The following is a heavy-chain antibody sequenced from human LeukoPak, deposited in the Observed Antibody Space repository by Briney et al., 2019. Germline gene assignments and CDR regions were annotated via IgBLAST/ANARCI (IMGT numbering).Heavy chain of an antibody. Sequence: SETLSLTCAVYGGSFSGYYWNWIRQPPGKGLEWIGEINHSGSTNYNPSLKSRVTISVDTSKNQFSLKLSSVTAADTAVYYCARAVTYGYSSSWYSFDYWGQGTLVTVSS. CDR1: GGSFSGYY. CDR2: INHSGST. V-gene: IGHV4-34*01. J-gene: IGHJ4*02. CDR3: ARAVTYGYSSSWYSFDY. D-gene: IGHD6-13*01.